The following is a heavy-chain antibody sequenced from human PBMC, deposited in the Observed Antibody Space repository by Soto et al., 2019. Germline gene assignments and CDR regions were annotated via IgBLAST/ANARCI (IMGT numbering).Heavy chain of an antibody. CDR2: ISYDGSNK. CDR3: AKDDAILLWFGELLWGMDV. Sequence: QVQLVESGGGVVQPGRSLRLSCAASGFTFSSYGMHWVRQAPGEGLEWVAVISYDGSNKYYADSVKGRFTISRDNSKNTLYLQMNSLRAEDTAVYYCAKDDAILLWFGELLWGMDVWGQGTTVTVSS. CDR1: GFTFSSYG. D-gene: IGHD3-10*01. J-gene: IGHJ6*02. V-gene: IGHV3-30*18.